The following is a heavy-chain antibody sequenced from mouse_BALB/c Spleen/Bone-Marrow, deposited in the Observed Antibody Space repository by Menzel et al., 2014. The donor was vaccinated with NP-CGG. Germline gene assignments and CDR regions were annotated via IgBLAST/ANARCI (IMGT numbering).Heavy chain of an antibody. CDR3: ARTTPYAMDY. V-gene: IGHV5-12-1*01. CDR1: GFAFSSYD. D-gene: IGHD5-5*01. Sequence: EVQLVESGGGLVKPGGSLKLSCAASGFAFSSYDMSWVRQTPEKRLEWVAYISSGGGSTYYPDTVKGRFNISRDNAKNTLYLQMSSLKSEDTAMYYCARTTPYAMDYWGQGTSVTVSS. J-gene: IGHJ4*01. CDR2: ISSGGGST.